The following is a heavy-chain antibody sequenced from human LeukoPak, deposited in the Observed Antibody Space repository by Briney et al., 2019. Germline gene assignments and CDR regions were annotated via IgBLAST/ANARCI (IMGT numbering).Heavy chain of an antibody. Sequence: ASVKVSCKASGYTFTSYGISWVRQAPGQGLEWMGWISAYNGNTNYAQKLQGRVTMTTDTSTSTAYMEPRSLRSDDTAVYYCARSALIAVAGKDDYWGQGTLVTVSS. CDR1: GYTFTSYG. V-gene: IGHV1-18*04. CDR2: ISAYNGNT. D-gene: IGHD6-19*01. J-gene: IGHJ4*02. CDR3: ARSALIAVAGKDDY.